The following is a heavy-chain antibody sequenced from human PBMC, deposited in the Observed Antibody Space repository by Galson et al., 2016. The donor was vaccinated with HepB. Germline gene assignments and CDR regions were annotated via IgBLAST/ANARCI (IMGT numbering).Heavy chain of an antibody. Sequence: SVKVSCKASGYPVTSYFMHWVRQAPGQGPEWMGVINPSGGSTTYAQKFQGRVTMTTDTSTSTAYIELRSLRSDDTAVYYCARSQPGWFNWFAPWGQGTLVTVSS. CDR2: INPSGGST. CDR3: ARSQPGWFNWFAP. J-gene: IGHJ5*02. V-gene: IGHV1-46*01. CDR1: GYPVTSYF. D-gene: IGHD6-19*01.